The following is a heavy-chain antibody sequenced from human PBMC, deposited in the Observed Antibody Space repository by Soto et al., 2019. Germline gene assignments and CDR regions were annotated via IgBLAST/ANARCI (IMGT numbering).Heavy chain of an antibody. CDR2: INPNSGGT. Sequence: ASVKVSCKASGYTFTGYYMHWVRQAPGQGLEWMGRINPNSGGTNYAQKMQGRVTMTTDTSTSTAYMELRSLRSDDTAVYYCARDRVPAGYSSSWYGYYYYMDVWGKGTTVTVSS. CDR1: GYTFTGYY. J-gene: IGHJ6*03. CDR3: ARDRVPAGYSSSWYGYYYYMDV. V-gene: IGHV1-2*02. D-gene: IGHD6-13*01.